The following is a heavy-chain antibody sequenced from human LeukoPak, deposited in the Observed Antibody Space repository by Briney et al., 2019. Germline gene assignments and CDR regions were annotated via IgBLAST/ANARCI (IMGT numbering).Heavy chain of an antibody. CDR3: ARSTSIVPSVNSPYDN. Sequence: ASVKVSCKASGYTFSGHYMHWVRQAPGQGLEWMVWFDPNSGSTSSAQKFQGRFTITRDTSISTAYMELSSLTSDATAVYYCARSTSIVPSVNSPYDNWGQGTLLTVSS. D-gene: IGHD2-15*01. V-gene: IGHV1-2*02. CDR1: GYTFSGHY. CDR2: FDPNSGST. J-gene: IGHJ4*02.